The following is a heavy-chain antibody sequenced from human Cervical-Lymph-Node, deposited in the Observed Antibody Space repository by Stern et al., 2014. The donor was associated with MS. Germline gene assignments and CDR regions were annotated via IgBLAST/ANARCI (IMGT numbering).Heavy chain of an antibody. J-gene: IGHJ5*02. CDR2: IIPMFDTT. CDR3: ARDQGDYGSGSDYSWFDP. D-gene: IGHD3-10*01. CDR1: RDTFNHYA. Sequence: VQLVQSGAELKKPGSSVKVSCKVSRDTFNHYALSWVRQAPGQGLEWMGGIIPMFDTTGDPQKCQGRCTIAADISTTSAYMELSSLTPEDTAVYFCARDQGDYGSGSDYSWFDPWGQGTLVTVSS. V-gene: IGHV1-69*06.